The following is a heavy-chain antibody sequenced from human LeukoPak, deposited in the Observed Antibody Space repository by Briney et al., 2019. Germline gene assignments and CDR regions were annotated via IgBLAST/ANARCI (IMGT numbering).Heavy chain of an antibody. D-gene: IGHD6-19*01. CDR1: GYTFTGYY. CDR3: ARHPSYTSGWPLDY. J-gene: IGHJ4*02. V-gene: IGHV1-2*06. CDR2: INPNNGAT. Sequence: ASVKVSCKASGYTFTGYYMHWVRQAPGQGLEWMGRINPNNGATNYAQKPQGRVTITGDTSISTAYMELSSLRSDDTAVYYCARHPSYTSGWPLDYWGQGTLVTVSS.